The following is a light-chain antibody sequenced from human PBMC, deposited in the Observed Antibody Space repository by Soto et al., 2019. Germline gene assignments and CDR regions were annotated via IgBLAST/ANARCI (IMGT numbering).Light chain of an antibody. Sequence: QSALTQPASVSGSPGQSITIPCTGTSTDVGNYNLVSWYQKYPGKAPKLVIYEDNKRPSGVSNRFSGSKSGNTASLTISGLQAEDEADYYCCSYAGGSTWVFGGGTKLTVL. CDR2: EDN. CDR3: CSYAGGSTWV. CDR1: STDVGNYNL. V-gene: IGLV2-23*01. J-gene: IGLJ3*02.